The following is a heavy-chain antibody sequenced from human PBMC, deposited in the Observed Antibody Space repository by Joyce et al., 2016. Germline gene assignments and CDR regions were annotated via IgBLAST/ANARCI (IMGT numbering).Heavy chain of an antibody. J-gene: IGHJ6*03. D-gene: IGHD1-14*01. Sequence: EVQLVESGGGWVQPGGSLRLSCAASGLVFKNHWMTWVRQAPGKGLEGVANINEDGSGQYFLESVRGRFTVSRDNANSSMSLQMKRLRAEDTGVFYCARGVAPAPGAPFHYFHMDVWGKGTTVIVSS. V-gene: IGHV3-7*04. CDR1: GLVFKNHW. CDR2: INEDGSGQ. CDR3: ARGVAPAPGAPFHYFHMDV.